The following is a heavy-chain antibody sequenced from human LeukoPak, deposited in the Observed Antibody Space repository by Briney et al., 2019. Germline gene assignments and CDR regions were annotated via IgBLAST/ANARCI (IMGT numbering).Heavy chain of an antibody. Sequence: GGSLRLSCAASGFTFSSYSMNWVRQAPGKGLEWVSYISSSLVTIYYSDSVKGRFTISRDNAKNSVYLQMNGLRAEDTAVYYCSRTSLYNAAAAGRSYDEAFDVWGQGTMVTVSS. CDR3: SRTSLYNAAAAGRSYDEAFDV. CDR1: GFTFSSYS. D-gene: IGHD6-13*01. CDR2: ISSSLVTI. V-gene: IGHV3-48*04. J-gene: IGHJ3*01.